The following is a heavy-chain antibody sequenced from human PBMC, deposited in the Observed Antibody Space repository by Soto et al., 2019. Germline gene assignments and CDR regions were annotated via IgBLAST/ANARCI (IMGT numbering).Heavy chain of an antibody. CDR1: GYTLTSYG. Sequence: GXSVKVCCTASGYTLTSYGSGWVRRAPGQGLEWMGWISAYNGNTNYAQKLQGRVTMTTDTSTSTVYMELRSLRSDDTAVYYCAREGPYSISWYGWTDETRYYGMDVWGQRTTVTVSS. V-gene: IGHV1-18*01. J-gene: IGHJ6*02. CDR2: ISAYNGNT. D-gene: IGHD6-13*01. CDR3: AREGPYSISWYGWTDETRYYGMDV.